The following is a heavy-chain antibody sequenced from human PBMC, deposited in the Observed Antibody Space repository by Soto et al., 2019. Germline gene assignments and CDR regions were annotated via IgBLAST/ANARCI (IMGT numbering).Heavy chain of an antibody. J-gene: IGHJ6*02. Sequence: SETLSLTCTVSGGSISSTSYYWTWIRQHPGKGLEWIGYIYYSGSTYYNPSLESRVTISVDTSKNHFYLKLNSVTAADTAVYYCARDDYGNYYYGMDVWGQGTTVTVSS. V-gene: IGHV4-31*03. CDR2: IYYSGST. D-gene: IGHD4-17*01. CDR3: ARDDYGNYYYGMDV. CDR1: GGSISSTSYY.